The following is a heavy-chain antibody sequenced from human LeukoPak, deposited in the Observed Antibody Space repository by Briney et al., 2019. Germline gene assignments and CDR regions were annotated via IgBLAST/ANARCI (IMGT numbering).Heavy chain of an antibody. Sequence: ASMKVSRKVSGYTLTDLSMHWVRQAPGKGLEWMGGFDSEDGETIYAQKFQGRVTMTEDTSTDTAYMELGSLRSEDTAIYYCAIAIAARPFGSFYFDYWGQGTLVTVSS. CDR1: GYTLTDLS. V-gene: IGHV1-24*01. D-gene: IGHD6-6*01. CDR2: FDSEDGET. J-gene: IGHJ4*02. CDR3: AIAIAARPFGSFYFDY.